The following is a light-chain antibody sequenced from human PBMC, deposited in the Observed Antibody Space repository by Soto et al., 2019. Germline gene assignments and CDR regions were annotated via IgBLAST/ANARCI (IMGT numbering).Light chain of an antibody. J-gene: IGKJ4*01. V-gene: IGKV1-39*01. CDR2: AAS. CDR1: QSISSY. CDR3: QQTYSTLALT. Sequence: DIQMTQSPSSLSASVGDRVTITCRASQSISSYLNWYQQIPGKAPKLLIYAASNLQSGVSSRFSGSGSGTDFTLTISSLQPEDFATYYCQQTYSTLALTFGGGTKVEIK.